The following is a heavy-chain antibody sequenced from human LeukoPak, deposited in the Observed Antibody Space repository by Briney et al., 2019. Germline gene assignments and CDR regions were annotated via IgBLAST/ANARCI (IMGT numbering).Heavy chain of an antibody. Sequence: SETLSLTCAVYGGSFSGYYWSWIRQPPGKGLEWIGEINHSGSTNYNPSLKSRVTTSVDTSKNQFSLKLSSVTAADTAVYYCARGRERRYYYYGMDVWGQGTTVTASS. D-gene: IGHD1-1*01. J-gene: IGHJ6*02. CDR3: ARGRERRYYYYGMDV. CDR1: GGSFSGYY. CDR2: INHSGST. V-gene: IGHV4-34*01.